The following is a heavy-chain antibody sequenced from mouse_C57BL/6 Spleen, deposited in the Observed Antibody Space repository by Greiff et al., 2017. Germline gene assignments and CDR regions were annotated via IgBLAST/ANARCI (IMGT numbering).Heavy chain of an antibody. J-gene: IGHJ4*01. Sequence: QVQLQQSGPGLVQPSQSLSITCTVSGFSLTSYGVHWVRQSPGKGLEWLGVIWRGGSTDYNAAFMSRLSITKDNSKSQVFFKMNSLQADDTAIYYCAKNLDGNYVNAMDYWGQGTSVTVSS. CDR2: IWRGGST. CDR3: AKNLDGNYVNAMDY. CDR1: GFSLTSYG. D-gene: IGHD2-1*01. V-gene: IGHV2-5*01.